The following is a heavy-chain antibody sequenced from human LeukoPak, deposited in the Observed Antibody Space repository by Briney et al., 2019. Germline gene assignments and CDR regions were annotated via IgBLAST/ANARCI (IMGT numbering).Heavy chain of an antibody. V-gene: IGHV3-23*01. D-gene: IGHD2-21*02. Sequence: GRSLRLSCLASGFTFSNFAMTWVRQAPGKGLEWVSVISGSGVNTYYADSVNGRFTISRDKSKNTLYLQMNNLRADDTAIYYCAKLSMVTALSYFDYWGQGTLVTVSS. CDR2: ISGSGVNT. CDR3: AKLSMVTALSYFDY. CDR1: GFTFSNFA. J-gene: IGHJ4*02.